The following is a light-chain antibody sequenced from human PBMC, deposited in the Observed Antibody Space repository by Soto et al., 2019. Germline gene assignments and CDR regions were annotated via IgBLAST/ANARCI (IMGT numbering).Light chain of an antibody. CDR1: QSVSSN. CDR2: GAS. J-gene: IGKJ1*01. V-gene: IGKV3-15*01. CDR3: QQYNNWPRT. Sequence: EIVMTQSPVTLSVSPGERATLSCRASQSVSSNLAWFQQKPGQAPRLLIYGASTRALGTPAKFSGSGSGTEFTLTIGGVQSEDFAVSYCQQYNNWPRTFGQGTKVEIK.